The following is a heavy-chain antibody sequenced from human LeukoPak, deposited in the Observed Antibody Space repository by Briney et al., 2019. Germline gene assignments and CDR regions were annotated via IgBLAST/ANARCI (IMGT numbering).Heavy chain of an antibody. Sequence: ASVTVSCKAAGYTFTSYGISWVRQAPGQGLEWMGGIIPIFGTANYAQKFQGRVTITADESTSTAYMELSSLRSEDTAVYYCARDVRGYSYGHYWYFDLWGRGTLVTVSS. V-gene: IGHV1-69*13. D-gene: IGHD5-18*01. J-gene: IGHJ2*01. CDR1: GYTFTSYG. CDR3: ARDVRGYSYGHYWYFDL. CDR2: IIPIFGTA.